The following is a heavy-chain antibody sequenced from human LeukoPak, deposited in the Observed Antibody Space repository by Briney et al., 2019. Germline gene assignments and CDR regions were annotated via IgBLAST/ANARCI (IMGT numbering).Heavy chain of an antibody. CDR2: ISHNSGAT. CDR1: GNTFTDYY. V-gene: IGHV1-2*02. Sequence: ASVKVSCKASGNTFTDYYTHWVRQAPGQGLECLGWISHNSGATKVAQKFQGRVTLTRDTSVTTVYLELSSLGFDDTAVYYCAIWAGGNSPVASFYFWGQGTLVTVSS. CDR3: AIWAGGNSPVASFYF. D-gene: IGHD4-23*01. J-gene: IGHJ4*02.